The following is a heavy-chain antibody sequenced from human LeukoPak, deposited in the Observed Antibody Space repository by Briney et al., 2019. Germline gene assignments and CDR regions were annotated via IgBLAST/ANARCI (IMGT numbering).Heavy chain of an antibody. D-gene: IGHD3-10*02. CDR3: ASSITMSLYGMDV. CDR1: GYTFTSYY. J-gene: IGHJ6*02. CDR2: INPSGGGT. Sequence: GASVKVSCKASGYTFTSYYMHWVRQAPGQGLEWMGIINPSGGGTSYAQKFQGRVTMTRDTSTSTVYMELSSLRSEDTAVYYCASSITMSLYGMDVWGQGTTVTVSS. V-gene: IGHV1-46*01.